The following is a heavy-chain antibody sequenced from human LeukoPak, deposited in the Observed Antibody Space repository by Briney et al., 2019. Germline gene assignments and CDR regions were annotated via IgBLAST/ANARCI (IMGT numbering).Heavy chain of an antibody. CDR3: ARYGAGSCYDY. Sequence: GGSLRLSWAASGFTFSTYAMHWVRQAPGKGLEYVSAISTDGGGTYYANSVKGRFTISRDNSKNMLYLQMGSLRPEDMAVYYCARYGAGSCYDYWGQGTLVTVSS. CDR2: ISTDGGGT. V-gene: IGHV3-64*01. D-gene: IGHD2-15*01. CDR1: GFTFSTYA. J-gene: IGHJ4*02.